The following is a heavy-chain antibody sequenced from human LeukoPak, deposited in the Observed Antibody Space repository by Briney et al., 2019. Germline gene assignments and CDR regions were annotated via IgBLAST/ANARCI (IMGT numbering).Heavy chain of an antibody. CDR2: INHSGST. Sequence: PSETLSLTCAVYGGSFSGYYWSWIRQPPGKGLEWIGEINHSGSTNFNPSLKSRVTISVDTSKNQFSLKLSSVTAADTAVYYCARGGDLYGEVDYWGQGTLVTASS. J-gene: IGHJ4*02. V-gene: IGHV4-34*01. CDR1: GGSFSGYY. D-gene: IGHD4-17*01. CDR3: ARGGDLYGEVDY.